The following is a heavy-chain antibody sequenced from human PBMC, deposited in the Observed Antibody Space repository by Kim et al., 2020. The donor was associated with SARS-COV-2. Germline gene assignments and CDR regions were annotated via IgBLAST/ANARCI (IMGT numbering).Heavy chain of an antibody. D-gene: IGHD1-26*01. V-gene: IGHV4-4*07. J-gene: IGHJ4*02. CDR3: ARVVGATIDY. CDR2: ST. Sequence: STNYNPSLKSRVTMSVDTSKNQFSLKLSSVTAADTAVYYCARVVGATIDYWGQGTLVTVSS.